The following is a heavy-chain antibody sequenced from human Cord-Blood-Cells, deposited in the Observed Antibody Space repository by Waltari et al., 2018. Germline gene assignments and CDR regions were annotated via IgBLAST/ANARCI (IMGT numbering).Heavy chain of an antibody. J-gene: IGHJ2*01. CDR2: IYTSGST. CDR3: ARDLGIVVVPAANPNWYFDL. D-gene: IGHD2-2*01. V-gene: IGHV4-4*07. CDR1: GGSISSYY. Sequence: QVQLQESGPGQVKPSETLSLTCTVSGGSISSYYWSWIRQPAGKGLEWIGRIYTSGSTNYNPSLKSRVTMSVDTSKNQFSLKLSSVTAADTAVYYCARDLGIVVVPAANPNWYFDLWGRGTLVTVSS.